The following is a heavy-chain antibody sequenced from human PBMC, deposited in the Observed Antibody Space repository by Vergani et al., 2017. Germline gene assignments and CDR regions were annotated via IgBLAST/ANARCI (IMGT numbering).Heavy chain of an antibody. V-gene: IGHV4-59*01. Sequence: QVQLQESGPGLVKPSETLSLTCTVSGGSISSYYWSWIRQPPGKGLEWIWYIYYSGSNNYNPSLKSRGTISVDTSKNQFSLKLSSVTAADPAVYYCAKGVAGNYFDYWGQGTLVTVSS. D-gene: IGHD6-19*01. J-gene: IGHJ4*02. CDR3: AKGVAGNYFDY. CDR1: GGSISSYY. CDR2: IYYSGSN.